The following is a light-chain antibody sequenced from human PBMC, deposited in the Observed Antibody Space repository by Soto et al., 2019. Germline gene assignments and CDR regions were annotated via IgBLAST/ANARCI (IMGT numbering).Light chain of an antibody. CDR2: DAS. Sequence: DIQVTQSPSSLSASVGDRVSITCRASLDIRNDLDWYQQKPGKAPKRLIYDASTLRSGVPSRFSGAGSGAEFTLTINGLQSEDFATYFCLQHKSYPWTFGQGTKVEL. J-gene: IGKJ1*01. V-gene: IGKV1-17*01. CDR3: LQHKSYPWT. CDR1: LDIRND.